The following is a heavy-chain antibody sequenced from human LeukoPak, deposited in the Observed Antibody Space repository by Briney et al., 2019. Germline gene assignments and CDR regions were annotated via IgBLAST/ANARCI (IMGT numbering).Heavy chain of an antibody. D-gene: IGHD1-14*01. CDR3: ARGPRNDP. CDR2: VHPDSGNT. V-gene: IGHV1-8*01. J-gene: IGHJ5*02. Sequence: WASVKVSCKTSGYPFSTWEINWVRQAAGQGLEWLGWVHPDSGNTDYAQKFRGRVTMSRDTSTSTAYMELSGLRLDDTAVYFCARGPRNDPWGQGTLVTDSS. CDR1: GYPFSTWE.